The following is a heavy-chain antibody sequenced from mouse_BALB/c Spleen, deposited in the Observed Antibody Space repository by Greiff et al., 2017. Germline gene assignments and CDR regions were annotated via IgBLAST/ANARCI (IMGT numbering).Heavy chain of an antibody. CDR2: INPYNDGT. Sequence: EVQLVESGPELVKPGASVKMSCKASGYTFTSYVMHWVKQKPGQGLEWIGYINPYNDGTKYNEKFKGKATLTSDKSSSTAYMELSSLTSEDSAVYYCARGYGNYRGDYWGQGTSVTVSS. J-gene: IGHJ4*01. CDR3: ARGYGNYRGDY. V-gene: IGHV1-14*01. D-gene: IGHD2-1*01. CDR1: GYTFTSYV.